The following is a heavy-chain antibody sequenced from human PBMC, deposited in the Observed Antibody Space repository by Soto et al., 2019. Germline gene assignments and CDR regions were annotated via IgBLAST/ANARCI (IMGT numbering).Heavy chain of an antibody. J-gene: IGHJ4*02. Sequence: QVQLVQSGAEVKKPGSSVKVSCKASGGTFSSYTISWVRQAPGQGLEWMGRIIPILGIANYAQKFQGRVTITADKSTSTAYMELSSLRSEDTAVYYCAREGDPGEVGYFDYWGQGTLLTVSS. V-gene: IGHV1-69*08. CDR1: GGTFSSYT. D-gene: IGHD3-16*01. CDR2: IIPILGIA. CDR3: AREGDPGEVGYFDY.